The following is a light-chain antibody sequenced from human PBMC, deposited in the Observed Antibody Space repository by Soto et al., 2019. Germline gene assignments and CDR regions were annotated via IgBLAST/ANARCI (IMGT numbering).Light chain of an antibody. V-gene: IGKV2-30*01. CDR1: QSLVYKDGNTY. CDR2: KVS. CDR3: MQGTQWPYT. Sequence: DVVITQSPLSLPVTLGQPASISCRSSQSLVYKDGNTYLNWCQQRPGQSPRRLIYKVSNRDSGVPDRFSGSGSDTDFTLKISRVEAEDVGVYYCMQGTQWPYTFGQGTKLEIK. J-gene: IGKJ2*01.